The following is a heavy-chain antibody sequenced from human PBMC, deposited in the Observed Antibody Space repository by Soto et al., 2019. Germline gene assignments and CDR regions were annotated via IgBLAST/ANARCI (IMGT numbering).Heavy chain of an antibody. CDR3: AKSQQWGLPLSGGLDV. V-gene: IGHV3-23*01. J-gene: IGHJ6*02. CDR2: VVGGGRST. D-gene: IGHD6-19*01. CDR1: GFTFSTYA. Sequence: EVQLLEAGGGSVQSGGSLRLSCGASGFTFSTYAMSWVRQAPGKGLEWVSAVVGGGRSTYYADSVKGRFTISRDNSNTKLYLQMNNLRAGDTAVYYCAKSQQWGLPLSGGLDVWGRGTTVTVSS.